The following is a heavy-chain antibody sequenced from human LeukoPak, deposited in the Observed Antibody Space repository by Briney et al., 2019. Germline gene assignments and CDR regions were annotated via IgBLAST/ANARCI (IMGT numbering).Heavy chain of an antibody. V-gene: IGHV3-48*03. CDR1: GFTFSSYE. CDR2: ISSSGSTI. D-gene: IGHD3-10*01. CDR3: ARGSDYSGFDP. Sequence: GGSLRLSCAASGFTFSSYEMNWVRQAPGKGLEWVSYISSSGSTIYYADSVKGRFTISRDNAKNSLYLQMNSLRAEDTAVYYCARGSDYSGFDPWGQGTLVTVSS. J-gene: IGHJ5*02.